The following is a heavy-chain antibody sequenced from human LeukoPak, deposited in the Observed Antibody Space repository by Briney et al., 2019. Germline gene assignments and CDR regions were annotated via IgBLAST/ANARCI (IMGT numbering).Heavy chain of an antibody. V-gene: IGHV1-18*01. D-gene: IGHD3-16*01. Sequence: EASVKVSCKASGYTFTSYGVSWVRQAPGQGLEWMAWISGYNTYTTYAQKFQGRVTVTTDTSTSTAYMELRSLRSDDTAVYYCVRVLGESHGWFDPWGQGTLVTVSS. CDR2: ISGYNTYT. CDR3: VRVLGESHGWFDP. J-gene: IGHJ5*02. CDR1: GYTFTSYG.